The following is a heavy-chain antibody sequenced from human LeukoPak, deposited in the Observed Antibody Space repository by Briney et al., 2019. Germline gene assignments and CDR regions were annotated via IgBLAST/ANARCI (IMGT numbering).Heavy chain of an antibody. Sequence: GGSLRLSCAASGFTFSSYAMSWVRQAPGKGLEWVSAISGSGGSTYYADSVKGRFTISRDNSKNTLYLQMNSLRAEDTAVYYCARDRTNIVATITGLDYWGQGTLVTVSS. V-gene: IGHV3-23*01. CDR3: ARDRTNIVATITGLDY. CDR1: GFTFSSYA. CDR2: ISGSGGST. D-gene: IGHD5-12*01. J-gene: IGHJ4*02.